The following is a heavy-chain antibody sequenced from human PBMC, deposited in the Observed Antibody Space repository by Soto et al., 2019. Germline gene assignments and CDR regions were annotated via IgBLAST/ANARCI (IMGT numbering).Heavy chain of an antibody. CDR3: ARGVVVPAALAWFDP. Sequence: PSQTLSLTCAISGDSVSSNSAAWNWIRQSPSRGLEWLGRTYYRSKWYNDYAVSVKSRITINPDTSKNQFSLQLNSVTPEDTAVYYFARGVVVPAALAWFDPWGQGTLVTVSS. CDR2: TYYRSKWYN. J-gene: IGHJ5*02. V-gene: IGHV6-1*01. CDR1: GDSVSSNSAA. D-gene: IGHD2-2*01.